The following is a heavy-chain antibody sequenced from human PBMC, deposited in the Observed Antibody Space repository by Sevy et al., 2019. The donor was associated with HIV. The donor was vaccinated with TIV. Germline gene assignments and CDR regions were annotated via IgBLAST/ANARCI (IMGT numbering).Heavy chain of an antibody. CDR2: ISYHGRDK. J-gene: IGHJ6*02. Sequence: GGSLRLSCIVSGISFTTSGMHWVRQAPGNGLEWVAVISYHGRDKFYAESVKGRSTISRDNSKNMLYLQMNSLRAEDTGVYYCAKDFTGYNGMDVWGQGTMVTVSS. CDR3: AKDFTGYNGMDV. D-gene: IGHD3-9*01. V-gene: IGHV3-30*18. CDR1: GISFTTSG.